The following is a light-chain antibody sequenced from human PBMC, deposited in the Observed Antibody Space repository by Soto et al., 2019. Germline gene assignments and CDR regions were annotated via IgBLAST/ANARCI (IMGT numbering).Light chain of an antibody. J-gene: IGKJ1*01. V-gene: IGKV2-28*01. Sequence: EIVMTQSPLSLTVTPGEPASISCKSSQSLQHNNGNTLLDWYMQKPGQSPQLLIYLGSRRAPGHPDRVSGSGSGTDFTLRISTVEADDAAIYYCMQALQTPRTFGQGTKLEI. CDR3: MQALQTPRT. CDR2: LGS. CDR1: QSLQHNNGNTL.